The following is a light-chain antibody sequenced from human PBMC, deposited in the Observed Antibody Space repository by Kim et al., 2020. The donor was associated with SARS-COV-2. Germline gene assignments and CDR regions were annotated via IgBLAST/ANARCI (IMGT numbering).Light chain of an antibody. CDR1: KLGDKY. J-gene: IGLJ2*01. Sequence: VSPGQTASITCSGDKLGDKYACWYQQKPGQSPVVVIHQDSKRPAGIPERFSGSNSGNTATLTISGTQAMDEADYYCQAWDSSTVVFGGGTKLTVL. V-gene: IGLV3-1*01. CDR3: QAWDSSTVV. CDR2: QDS.